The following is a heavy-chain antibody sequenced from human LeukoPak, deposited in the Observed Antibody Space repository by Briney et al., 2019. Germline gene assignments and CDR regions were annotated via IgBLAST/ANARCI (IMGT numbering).Heavy chain of an antibody. CDR3: ATSSYGDHARDAFDI. CDR1: GYTLTELS. Sequence: GASVKVSCKVSGYTLTELSMHWVRQAPGKGLEWMGGFDPEDGETIYAQKFQGRVTMTEDTSTDTAYMELSSLRSEDTAVYYCATSSYGDHARDAFDIWGQGTMVTVSS. V-gene: IGHV1-24*01. CDR2: FDPEDGET. D-gene: IGHD4-17*01. J-gene: IGHJ3*02.